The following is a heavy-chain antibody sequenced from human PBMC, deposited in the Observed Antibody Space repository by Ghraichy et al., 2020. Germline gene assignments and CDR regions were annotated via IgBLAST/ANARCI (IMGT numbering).Heavy chain of an antibody. CDR2: IYYSGNT. Sequence: SETLSLTCTVSGGSLSDYYWSWIRQPPGKGLEWIGFIYYSGNTNSNPSLKSRVTISLDTSKNQFSLKLSSVTAADTAVYYCARGRSQAAGTRVFDYWGQGSLVTVSS. V-gene: IGHV4-59*01. CDR1: GGSLSDYY. CDR3: ARGRSQAAGTRVFDY. J-gene: IGHJ4*02. D-gene: IGHD6-13*01.